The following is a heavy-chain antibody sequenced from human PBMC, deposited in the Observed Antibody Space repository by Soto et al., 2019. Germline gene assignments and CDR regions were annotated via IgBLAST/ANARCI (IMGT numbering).Heavy chain of an antibody. J-gene: IGHJ4*02. Sequence: ASVKVSCKASGYTFTSYGISWVRQAPGQGLEWMGWISAYNGNTNYAQRLQGRVTMTTDTSTRTAYMELRSLRSDDTAVYYCARDGTVAVAGTSDYWGQGLLVTVS. CDR2: ISAYNGNT. CDR1: GYTFTSYG. V-gene: IGHV1-18*01. D-gene: IGHD6-19*01. CDR3: ARDGTVAVAGTSDY.